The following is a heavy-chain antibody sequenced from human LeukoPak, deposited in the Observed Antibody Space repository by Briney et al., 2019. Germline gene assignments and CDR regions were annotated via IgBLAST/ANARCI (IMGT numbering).Heavy chain of an antibody. D-gene: IGHD2-15*01. CDR1: GGTFSSYA. Sequence: SVKVSCKASGGTFSSYAISWVRQAPGQGLEWMGGIIPIFGTANYAQKFQGRVTITADEYTSTAYTELSSLRSEDTAVYYCARDRQPTLGYCSGGSCYSPYYFDYWGQGTLVTVSS. CDR2: IIPIFGTA. J-gene: IGHJ4*02. CDR3: ARDRQPTLGYCSGGSCYSPYYFDY. V-gene: IGHV1-69*13.